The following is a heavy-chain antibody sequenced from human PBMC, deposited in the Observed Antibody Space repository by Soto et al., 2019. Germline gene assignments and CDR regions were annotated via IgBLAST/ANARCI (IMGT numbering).Heavy chain of an antibody. J-gene: IGHJ4*02. CDR3: ASTYDSSGYYPDQHFDY. D-gene: IGHD3-22*01. CDR1: GYTFTSYG. V-gene: IGHV1-18*01. Sequence: ASVKLSCTASGYTFTSYGISWVRQAPGQGLEWMGWISAYNGNTNYAQKLQGRVTMTTDTSTSTAYMELRSLRSDDTAVYYCASTYDSSGYYPDQHFDYWGQGTLVTVSS. CDR2: ISAYNGNT.